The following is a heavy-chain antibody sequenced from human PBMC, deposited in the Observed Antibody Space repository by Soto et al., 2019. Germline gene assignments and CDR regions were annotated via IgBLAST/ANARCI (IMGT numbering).Heavy chain of an antibody. CDR1: GFTFSNYV. CDR3: AKDRGYDYYYGMDV. V-gene: IGHV3-30*18. CDR2: MSYDGSKR. J-gene: IGHJ6*02. Sequence: AGGSLRLSCAASGFTFSNYVMHWVRQAPGKGLEWVAVMSYDGSKRYHAESVKGRFTISRDNSKKTLYLQMNSLRPEDTAVYYCAKDRGYDYYYGMDVWGQGTTVTVYS. D-gene: IGHD5-12*01.